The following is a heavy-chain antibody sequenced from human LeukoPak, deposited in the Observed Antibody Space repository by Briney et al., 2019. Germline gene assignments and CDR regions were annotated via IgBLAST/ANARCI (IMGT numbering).Heavy chain of an antibody. CDR2: INPYSGGT. CDR3: VRDRTKYCSSTSCPLDY. D-gene: IGHD2-2*01. J-gene: IGHJ4*02. Sequence: ASVKVPCKASGYSFTGYHMHWVRQAPGQGLEWMGWINPYSGGTNYAQKFQGRVTMTRDTSISTAYMELSRLRSDDTAVYYCVRDRTKYCSSTSCPLDYWGQGTLVTVSS. CDR1: GYSFTGYH. V-gene: IGHV1-2*02.